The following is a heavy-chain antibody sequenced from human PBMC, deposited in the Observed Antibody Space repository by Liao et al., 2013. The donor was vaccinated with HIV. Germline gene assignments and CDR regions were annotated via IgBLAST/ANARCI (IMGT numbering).Heavy chain of an antibody. CDR3: ARPNWDWGCFDI. Sequence: QVQLQQWGAGLLKPSETLSLTCAVYGGSFSGYYWSWIRQPPGKGLEWIGEINHSGSTNYNPSLKSRVTISVDTSKNQFSLKLSSVTAADTAVYYCARPNWDWGCFDIWGQGTMVTVSS. V-gene: IGHV4-34*01. J-gene: IGHJ3*02. CDR2: INHSGST. CDR1: GGSFSGYY. D-gene: IGHD7-27*01.